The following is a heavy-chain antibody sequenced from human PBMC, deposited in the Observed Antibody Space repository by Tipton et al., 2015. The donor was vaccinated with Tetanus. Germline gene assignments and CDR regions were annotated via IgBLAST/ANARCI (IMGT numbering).Heavy chain of an antibody. Sequence: GLVKPSETLSLTCTVSGGSLNTFYWNWIRQPAGKGLEWIGRVYSSGSTNYNPSHKSRVTMSIDAPENKFSLGLTSVTAADTAVYYCARDFRERSGTYYSYYYTMDVWGQGTTVTVSS. CDR1: GGSLNTFY. CDR2: VYSSGST. J-gene: IGHJ6*02. D-gene: IGHD1-26*01. V-gene: IGHV4-4*07. CDR3: ARDFRERSGTYYSYYYTMDV.